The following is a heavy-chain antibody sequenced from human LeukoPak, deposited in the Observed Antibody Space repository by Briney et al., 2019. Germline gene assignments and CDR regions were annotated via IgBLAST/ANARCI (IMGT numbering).Heavy chain of an antibody. Sequence: PGGSLRLSCAASGFSFSSYSMNWVRQAPGKGLEWVSSISSSGDIYNADSVKGRFTISRDNAKNSLYLQMNSLRDEDTAVYYCARECSSWWDYFDYWGQGTLVTVSS. D-gene: IGHD6-13*01. V-gene: IGHV3-21*01. J-gene: IGHJ4*02. CDR3: ARECSSWWDYFDY. CDR2: ISSSGDI. CDR1: GFSFSSYS.